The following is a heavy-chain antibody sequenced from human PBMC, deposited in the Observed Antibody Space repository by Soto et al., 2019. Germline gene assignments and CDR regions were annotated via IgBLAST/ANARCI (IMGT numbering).Heavy chain of an antibody. D-gene: IGHD3-10*01. CDR1: GLTFSSYA. V-gene: IGHV3-64D*08. J-gene: IGHJ6*02. Sequence: GGSLRLSCSASGLTFSSYAMHWVRQAPGKGLEFVSAISSNGGSTYYADSVKGRFTISRDNSKNTLYLQMSSLRAEDTAVYYCVKDLIAYYYGSGSYYNGMDVWGQGTTVTVSS. CDR3: VKDLIAYYYGSGSYYNGMDV. CDR2: ISSNGGST.